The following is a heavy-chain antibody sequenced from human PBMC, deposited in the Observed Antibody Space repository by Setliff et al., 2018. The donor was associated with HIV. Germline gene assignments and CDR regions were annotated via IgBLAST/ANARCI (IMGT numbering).Heavy chain of an antibody. CDR2: INTGNGNT. V-gene: IGHV1-3*04. Sequence: GASVKVSCKASGYTFTSYAMHWVRQAPGQRLEWMGWINTGNGNTKYSQKFRGRVTITRDTSASTAYMEVSSLRSEDTAVYYCARGFLTDISDYWGQGTLVTVSS. D-gene: IGHD3-9*01. CDR1: GYTFTSYA. CDR3: ARGFLTDISDY. J-gene: IGHJ4*02.